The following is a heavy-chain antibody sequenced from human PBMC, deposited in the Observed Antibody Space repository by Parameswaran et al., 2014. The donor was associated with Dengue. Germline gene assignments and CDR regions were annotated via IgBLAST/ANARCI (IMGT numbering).Heavy chain of an antibody. D-gene: IGHD3-9*01. V-gene: IGHV4-34*01. CDR2: INHSGST. J-gene: IGHJ4*02. Sequence: RWIRQPPGKGLEWIGEINHSGSTNYNPSLKSRVTISVDTSKNQFSLKLSSVTAADTAVYYCARANGDVLRYFNYWGQGTLVTVSS. CDR3: ARANGDVLRYFNY.